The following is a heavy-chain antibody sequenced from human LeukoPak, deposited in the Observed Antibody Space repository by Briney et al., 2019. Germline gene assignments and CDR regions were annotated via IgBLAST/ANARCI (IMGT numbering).Heavy chain of an antibody. Sequence: PGGSLRLSCAASGFTFSSYGMHWVRQAPGKGLEWVAVISYDGSNKYYADSVKGRFTISRDNSKNTLYLQMNSLRAEDTAVYYCAKGLWFGELYFAFDIWGQGTMVTVSS. CDR2: ISYDGSNK. J-gene: IGHJ3*02. D-gene: IGHD3-10*01. V-gene: IGHV3-30*18. CDR1: GFTFSSYG. CDR3: AKGLWFGELYFAFDI.